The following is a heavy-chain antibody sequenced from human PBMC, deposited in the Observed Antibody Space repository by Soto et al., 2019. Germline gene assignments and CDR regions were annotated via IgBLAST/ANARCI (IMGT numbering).Heavy chain of an antibody. V-gene: IGHV3-48*02. D-gene: IGHD1-1*01. Sequence: EMQLVESGGGLVQLGGSLRLSCAASGFTISGYNMNWVRQAPGKGLEWISCIKSDSSGTWYADSVKGRFTMSRDNAKNSLYLQMNSLRDEDTAVYSCARDSNWSSDYWGQGTLVAVSS. CDR3: ARDSNWSSDY. J-gene: IGHJ4*02. CDR1: GFTISGYN. CDR2: IKSDSSGT.